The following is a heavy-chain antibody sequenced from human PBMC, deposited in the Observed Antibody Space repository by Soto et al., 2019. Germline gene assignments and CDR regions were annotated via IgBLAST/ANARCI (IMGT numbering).Heavy chain of an antibody. CDR3: ATTFGSGCRPFDY. CDR1: GDTFNFYT. D-gene: IGHD3-10*01. Sequence: QVQLVQSGAEVKKPGSSVKVSCKASGDTFNFYTINWVRQAPGLGLEWMGRFNPILSFSNSALKFQGRVTLPADNPTSTAYMVLGSRRPEDPAIFSCATTFGSGCRPFDYWGKGALAPVSS. V-gene: IGHV1-69*02. CDR2: FNPILSFS. J-gene: IGHJ4*02.